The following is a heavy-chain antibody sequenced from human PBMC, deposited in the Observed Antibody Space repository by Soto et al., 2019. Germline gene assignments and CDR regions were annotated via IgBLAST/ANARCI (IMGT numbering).Heavy chain of an antibody. CDR1: GGSISSSSSHY. D-gene: IGHD3-3*01. CDR3: ARTNHITIFGDV. CDR2: INHSGST. V-gene: IGHV4-39*07. Sequence: SETLSLTCTVSGGSISSSSSHYWGWIRQPPGKGLEWIGSINHSGSTNYNPSLKSRVTISVDTSKNQFSLKLSSVTAADTAVYYCARTNHITIFGDVWGKGTTVTVSS. J-gene: IGHJ6*04.